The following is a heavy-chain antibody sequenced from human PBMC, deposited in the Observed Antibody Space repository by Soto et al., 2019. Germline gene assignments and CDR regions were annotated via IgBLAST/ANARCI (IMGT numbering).Heavy chain of an antibody. J-gene: IGHJ4*02. CDR1: GGTFSSYT. CDR2: IIPILGIA. V-gene: IGHV1-69*04. Sequence: ASVKVSCKASGGTFSSYTISWVRQAPGQGLEWMGRIIPILGIANYAQKFQGRVTITADKSTSTAYMELSSLRSEDTAVYYCAREQELSGYDLDYWGQGTLVTVSS. CDR3: AREQELSGYDLDY. D-gene: IGHD5-12*01.